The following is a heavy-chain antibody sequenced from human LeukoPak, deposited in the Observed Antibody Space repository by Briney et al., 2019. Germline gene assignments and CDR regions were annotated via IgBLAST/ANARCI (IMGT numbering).Heavy chain of an antibody. D-gene: IGHD1-26*01. CDR3: AKDGARVGATTYYYMDV. CDR2: IGYDGGNK. V-gene: IGHV3-30*02. CDR1: GFTFSNYG. J-gene: IGHJ6*03. Sequence: TGGSLRLSCAASGFTFSNYGMHWVRQAPGKGLEWGAFIGYDGGNKYYADSVKGRFTIFRDNFKNMIYLQMNSLRAEDTAVYYCAKDGARVGATTYYYMDVWGKGTTVTVSS.